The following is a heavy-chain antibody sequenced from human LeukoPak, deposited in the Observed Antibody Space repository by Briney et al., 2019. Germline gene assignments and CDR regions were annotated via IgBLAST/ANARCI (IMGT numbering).Heavy chain of an antibody. J-gene: IGHJ4*02. D-gene: IGHD6-19*01. CDR1: GYSFTGYF. CDR3: ARGQQWLEAFEH. V-gene: IGHV1-2*02. Sequence: ASVKVSCKASGYSFTGYFMHWVRQAPGQGLEWMGWINTNSGGTNYAQKFQGRVTMTRDTSINTAYMELSRLRSDDTAFYYCARGQQWLEAFEHWGQGTLVTVSS. CDR2: INTNSGGT.